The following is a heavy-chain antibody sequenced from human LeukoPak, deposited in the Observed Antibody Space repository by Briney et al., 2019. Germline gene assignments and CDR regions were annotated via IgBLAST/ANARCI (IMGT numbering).Heavy chain of an antibody. V-gene: IGHV1-46*01. CDR3: ARDPNSEYYFDY. J-gene: IGHJ4*02. Sequence: ASVKVSCKASGYSFTSYFMHWVRQAPGQGLEWVGLISPSFGTTTYAQEFQGRVTMTRDMSTSTVHMELTGLTSEDTAVYYCARDPNSEYYFDYWGQGTVVTVSS. D-gene: IGHD2/OR15-2a*01. CDR2: ISPSFGTT. CDR1: GYSFTSYF.